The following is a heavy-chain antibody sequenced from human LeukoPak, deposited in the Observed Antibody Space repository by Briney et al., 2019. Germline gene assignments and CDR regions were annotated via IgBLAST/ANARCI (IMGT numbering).Heavy chain of an antibody. CDR3: ARAHTTVTSYWFDP. D-gene: IGHD4-17*01. CDR1: GGSFSGYY. J-gene: IGHJ5*02. CDR2: INHSGST. Sequence: PSETLSLTCAVYGGSFSGYYWSWIRQPPGKGLEWIGEINHSGSTNYNPSLKSRVTISVDTSKNQFSLKLSSVTAADTAVYYCARAHTTVTSYWFDPWGQGTLVTVSS. V-gene: IGHV4-34*01.